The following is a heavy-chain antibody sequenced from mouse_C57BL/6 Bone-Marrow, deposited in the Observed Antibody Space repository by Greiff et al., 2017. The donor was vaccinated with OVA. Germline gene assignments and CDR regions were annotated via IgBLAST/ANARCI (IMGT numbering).Heavy chain of an antibody. D-gene: IGHD2-12*01. Sequence: QVQLQQSGPELVKPGASVKISCKASGYAFSSSWMNWVKQRPGRGLEWIGRIYPGDGDTNYNGKFKGKATLTADKSSSTAYMQRSSLTSEDSAVYFCARHEDSYYASYFDYWGQGTTLTVSS. V-gene: IGHV1-82*01. CDR2: IYPGDGDT. CDR1: GYAFSSSW. J-gene: IGHJ2*01. CDR3: ARHEDSYYASYFDY.